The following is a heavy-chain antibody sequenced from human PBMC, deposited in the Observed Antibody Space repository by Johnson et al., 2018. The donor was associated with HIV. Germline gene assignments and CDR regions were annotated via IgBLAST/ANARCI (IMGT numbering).Heavy chain of an antibody. CDR1: GFTFDDYG. D-gene: IGHD3-16*01. CDR3: ARVVTLEGGEGGIEAFDI. Sequence: VQLVESGGGVVRPGGSLRLSCAASGFTFDDYGMSWVRQAPGKGLELVSGINWNGGSTGYADSVKGRFTISRDNAKNSLYLQMNTLRAEDTALYYCARVVTLEGGEGGIEAFDIWGQGENVTVSS. J-gene: IGHJ3*02. V-gene: IGHV3-20*04. CDR2: INWNGGST.